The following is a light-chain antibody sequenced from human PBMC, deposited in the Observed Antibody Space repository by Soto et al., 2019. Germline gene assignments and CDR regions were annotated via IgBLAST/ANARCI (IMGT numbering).Light chain of an antibody. J-gene: IGKJ2*01. Sequence: EIVLTQSPATLSLSPGERATLSCRASQTISSYLAWYQQKPGQATRLLIYDASNRATGIPARFSGSGSGTDFTLTISSLEPEDFAVYYGQQRANWPPYTFGQGTKLEIK. CDR3: QQRANWPPYT. CDR2: DAS. CDR1: QTISSY. V-gene: IGKV3-11*01.